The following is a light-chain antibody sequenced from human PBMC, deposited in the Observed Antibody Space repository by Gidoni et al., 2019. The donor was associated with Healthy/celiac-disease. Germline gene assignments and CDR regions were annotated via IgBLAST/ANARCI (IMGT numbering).Light chain of an antibody. CDR2: AAS. Sequence: AIQMSPSPSSLSASVGDRVTITCRASQGIRNDLGWYQQKPGKAPKLLIYAASSLQSGVPSRFRGSGSGTDFTLTISSLQPEDFATYYCLQDYNYPLSFGGGTKVEIK. CDR1: QGIRND. V-gene: IGKV1-6*01. J-gene: IGKJ4*01. CDR3: LQDYNYPLS.